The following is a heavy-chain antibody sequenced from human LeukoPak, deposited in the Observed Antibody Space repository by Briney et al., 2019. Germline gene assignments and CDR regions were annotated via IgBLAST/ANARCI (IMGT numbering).Heavy chain of an antibody. CDR1: GGTFSSYA. D-gene: IGHD2-2*01. CDR3: AREFPGRDCSSTSCYHRWFDP. CDR2: IIPIFGTA. Sequence: GASVKVSCKASGGTFSSYAISWVRQAPGQGLEWMGGIIPIFGTANYAQKFQGRVTITTDESTSTAYMELSSLRSEDTAVYYCAREFPGRDCSSTSCYHRWFDPWGQGTLVTVSS. V-gene: IGHV1-69*05. J-gene: IGHJ5*02.